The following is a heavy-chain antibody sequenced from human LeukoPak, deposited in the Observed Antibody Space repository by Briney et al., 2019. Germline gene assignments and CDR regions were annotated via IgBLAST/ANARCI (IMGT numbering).Heavy chain of an antibody. Sequence: SETLSLTCSVSGGSISSHYWSWIRQPPGKGLEWIGYIYYSGSTNYNPSLKSRVTISVDTSKNQFSLKLNSVTAADTAVYYCARGISGTTYNYYYMDVWGKGTTVTVSS. CDR3: ARGISGTTYNYYYMDV. CDR1: GGSISSHY. J-gene: IGHJ6*03. CDR2: IYYSGST. V-gene: IGHV4-59*11. D-gene: IGHD1-7*01.